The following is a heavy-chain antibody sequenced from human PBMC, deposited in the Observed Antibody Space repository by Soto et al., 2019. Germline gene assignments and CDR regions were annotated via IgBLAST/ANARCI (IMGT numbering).Heavy chain of an antibody. J-gene: IGHJ4*02. V-gene: IGHV1-18*01. CDR3: ARDFYFSGGSCYRTYYFDY. D-gene: IGHD2-15*01. CDR1: GYTFTSYG. CDR2: ISAYNGNT. Sequence: ASVKVSCKASGYTFTSYGISWVRQAPGQGLEWMGWISAYNGNTNYAQKLQGRVTMTTDTSTSTAYMELRSLRSDDTAVYYCARDFYFSGGSCYRTYYFDYWGKGTLVTVYS.